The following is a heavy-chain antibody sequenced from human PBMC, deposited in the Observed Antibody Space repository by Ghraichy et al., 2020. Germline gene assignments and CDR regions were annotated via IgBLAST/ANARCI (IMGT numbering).Heavy chain of an antibody. CDR2: IGRGGNV. V-gene: IGHV3-23*01. CDR3: AKDPNWGDGC. Sequence: GGSLRLSCTASGFSLTSYDINWIRQAPGRGLEWVSVIGRGGNVAYADSVKGRFTVSRDTSKSMVFLQMNSLRAEDTAKYYCAKDPNWGDGCWGQGTLVTVSS. CDR1: GFSLTSYD. J-gene: IGHJ4*02. D-gene: IGHD7-27*01.